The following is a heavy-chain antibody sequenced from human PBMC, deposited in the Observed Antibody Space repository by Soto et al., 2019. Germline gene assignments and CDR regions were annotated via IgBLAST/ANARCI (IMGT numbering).Heavy chain of an antibody. J-gene: IGHJ5*02. CDR1: GYTFTSYG. D-gene: IGHD3-10*01. V-gene: IGHV1-18*01. CDR2: ISAYNGNT. CDR3: ARDSRFLTNNWCDP. Sequence: ASVKVSCKASGYTFTSYGISWVRQAPGQGLEWMGWISAYNGNTNYAQKLQGRVTMTTDTSTSTAYMELRSLRSDDTAVYYCARDSRFLTNNWCDPWGQGTLVTVSS.